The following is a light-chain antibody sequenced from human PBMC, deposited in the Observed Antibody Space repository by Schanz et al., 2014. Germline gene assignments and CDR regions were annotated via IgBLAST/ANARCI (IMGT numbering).Light chain of an antibody. CDR3: QQSYSTPLT. CDR2: AAS. CDR1: QGISSY. J-gene: IGKJ4*01. V-gene: IGKV1-8*01. Sequence: AIRITQSPSSLSASTGDRVTITCRASQGISSYLAWYQQKPGKAPKLLIYAASTLQSGVPSRFSGSGSGTDFTLTISSLQPEDFATYYCQQSYSTPLTFGGGTKVEIK.